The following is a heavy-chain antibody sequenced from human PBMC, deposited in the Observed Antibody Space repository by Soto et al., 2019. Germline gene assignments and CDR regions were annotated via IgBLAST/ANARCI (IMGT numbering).Heavy chain of an antibody. Sequence: QVRLVESGGGVVQPGRSLRLSCAASGFTFSNYAMHWVRQAPGKGLEWVAVMSFDETKKYHAASVEGRFTISRDNSQNTLYLQMNSLRAADTALYYCARSHAPYYYDTTGFCFGVDVWGQGTTVVVSS. J-gene: IGHJ6*02. D-gene: IGHD3-22*01. CDR2: MSFDETKK. CDR1: GFTFSNYA. V-gene: IGHV3-30-3*01. CDR3: ARSHAPYYYDTTGFCFGVDV.